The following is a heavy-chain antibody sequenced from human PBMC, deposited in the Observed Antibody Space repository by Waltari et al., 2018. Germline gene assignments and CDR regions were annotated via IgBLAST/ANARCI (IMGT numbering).Heavy chain of an antibody. J-gene: IGHJ4*02. V-gene: IGHV3-43D*04. CDR1: GFTFDDYA. CDR2: ISWDGGSA. CDR3: AKDQVAYCGGDCYFDY. Sequence: EVQLVESGGVVVQPGGSLRLSCAASGFTFDDYAMHWVRQAPGKGLEWVSLISWDGGSAYYADSVKGRVTISRDNSKNSLYLQMNSLRAEDTALYYCAKDQVAYCGGDCYFDYWGQGTLVIVSS. D-gene: IGHD2-21*02.